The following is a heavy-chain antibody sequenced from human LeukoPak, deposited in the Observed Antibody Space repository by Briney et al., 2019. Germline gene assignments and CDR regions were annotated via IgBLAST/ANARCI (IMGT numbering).Heavy chain of an antibody. D-gene: IGHD2-2*01. Sequence: AGGSLRLSCAASGFTFTKYWMTWVRQDPGKGLEWVANINQDGSERFYVDSVKGRFTISRDNAKNSLYLQMNSLGAEDTAVYYCARELDCRSTSCYLDTWGQGTLVTVSS. CDR3: ARELDCRSTSCYLDT. CDR1: GFTFTKYW. CDR2: INQDGSER. V-gene: IGHV3-7*01. J-gene: IGHJ4*02.